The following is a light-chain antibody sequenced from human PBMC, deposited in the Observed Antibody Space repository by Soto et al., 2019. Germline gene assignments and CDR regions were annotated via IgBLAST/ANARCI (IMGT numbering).Light chain of an antibody. CDR3: QQYNSYAYT. J-gene: IGKJ5*01. CDR1: QSVSSN. V-gene: IGKV3D-15*01. CDR2: GAS. Sequence: EIVMTQSPATLSVSPGERATLSCRASQSVSSNLAWYQQKPGQAPRLLIYGASTRATGIPARFSGSGSGTELTITISSLQSEDCETYDGQQYNSYAYTFGQGTRLEIK.